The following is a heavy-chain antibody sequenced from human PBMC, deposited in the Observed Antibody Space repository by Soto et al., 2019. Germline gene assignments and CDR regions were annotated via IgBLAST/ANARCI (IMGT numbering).Heavy chain of an antibody. Sequence: QVQLVQSGVGVRRPGPRWRFSCQASGGSFGGKASGGLGQAPGQGLEWMGGILPIFDTTHYAQKFQGRVTITADESTSTAYMELSSLKSEDTALYYCATGGRGYSSAPRFYFEYWGQGTLVTVSS. V-gene: IGHV1-69*01. CDR3: ATGGRGYSSAPRFYFEY. CDR2: ILPIFDTT. J-gene: IGHJ4*02. CDR1: GGSFGGKA. D-gene: IGHD5-18*01.